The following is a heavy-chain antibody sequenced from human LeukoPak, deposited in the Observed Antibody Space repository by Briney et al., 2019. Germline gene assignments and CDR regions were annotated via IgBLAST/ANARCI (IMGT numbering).Heavy chain of an antibody. CDR3: ARHSDVIGAI. D-gene: IGHD3-10*01. CDR2: IYPRDSDT. J-gene: IGHJ4*02. Sequence: GEPLKISCKASGYTFTHQWIGWVRQMSGSGLEWMGTIYPRDSDTIYSPSFQGHVTISADTSINTAYLEWSSLEASDTAIYYCARHSDVIGAIWGQGTLVTVSS. V-gene: IGHV5-51*01. CDR1: GYTFTHQW.